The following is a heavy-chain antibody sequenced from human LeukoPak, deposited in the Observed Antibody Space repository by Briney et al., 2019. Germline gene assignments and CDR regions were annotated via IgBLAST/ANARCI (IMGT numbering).Heavy chain of an antibody. CDR2: ISSSSSYI. Sequence: GGSLRLSCAASGFTFSSYSMNWDRQAPGKGLEWVSSISSSSSYIYYADSVKGRFTISRDNAKNSLYLQMNSLRAEDTAVYYCARAAVAGPFDYWGQGTLVTVSS. J-gene: IGHJ4*02. D-gene: IGHD6-19*01. CDR1: GFTFSSYS. CDR3: ARAAVAGPFDY. V-gene: IGHV3-21*01.